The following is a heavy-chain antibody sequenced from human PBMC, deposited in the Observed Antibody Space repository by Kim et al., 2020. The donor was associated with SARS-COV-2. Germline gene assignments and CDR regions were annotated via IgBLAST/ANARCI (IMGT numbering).Heavy chain of an antibody. Sequence: GGSLRLSCAASGFTFDDYAMHWVRQAPGKGLEWVSGISWNSGSIGYADSVKGRFTISRDNAKNSLYLQMNSLRAEDTALYYCAKDMGEDYYDSSGYNAFDIWGQGTMVTVSS. CDR3: AKDMGEDYYDSSGYNAFDI. CDR1: GFTFDDYA. J-gene: IGHJ3*02. D-gene: IGHD3-22*01. CDR2: ISWNSGSI. V-gene: IGHV3-9*01.